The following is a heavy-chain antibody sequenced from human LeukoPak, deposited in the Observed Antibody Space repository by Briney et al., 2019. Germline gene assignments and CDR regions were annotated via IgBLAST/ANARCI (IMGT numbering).Heavy chain of an antibody. D-gene: IGHD2-2*01. CDR1: GFPFSAYE. Sequence: PGGSLRLSCAASGFPFSAYEMNWVRQAPGEGLEWVSYISVSGDTIYYADSVKGRFTISRDNAKKSLYLQMKSLRAEDTAVYYCARDTYCSSTSCSGAFDIWGQGTMVTVSS. CDR2: ISVSGDTI. J-gene: IGHJ3*02. V-gene: IGHV3-48*03. CDR3: ARDTYCSSTSCSGAFDI.